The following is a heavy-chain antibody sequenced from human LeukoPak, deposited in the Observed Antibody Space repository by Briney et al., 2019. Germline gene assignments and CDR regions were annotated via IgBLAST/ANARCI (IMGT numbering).Heavy chain of an antibody. D-gene: IGHD3-9*01. CDR3: ARLTHYDILTGYYGSFDY. V-gene: IGHV5-51*01. J-gene: IGHJ4*02. CDR2: IYLGDSYT. CDR1: GYNFTSHW. Sequence: GESLKISCKGSGYNFTSHWIGWVRQMPGKGLEWMGIIYLGDSYTRYSPSFRGQVTISADKSISTAYLQWSRLKASDTAMYYCARLTHYDILTGYYGSFDYWGQGTLVTVSS.